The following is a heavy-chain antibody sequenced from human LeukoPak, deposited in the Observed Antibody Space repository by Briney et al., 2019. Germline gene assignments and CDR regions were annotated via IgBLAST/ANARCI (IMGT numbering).Heavy chain of an antibody. CDR1: GYSFTSYW. Sequence: GESLKISCKGPGYSFTSYWIGWVRQMPGKGLEWMGIIYPGDSDTKYSPSFQGQVTISADKSISTAYLQWSSLKASDTAMYYCARNLPGYCSSTSCYIDNWFDPWGQGTLVTVSS. J-gene: IGHJ5*02. V-gene: IGHV5-51*01. D-gene: IGHD2-2*02. CDR2: IYPGDSDT. CDR3: ARNLPGYCSSTSCYIDNWFDP.